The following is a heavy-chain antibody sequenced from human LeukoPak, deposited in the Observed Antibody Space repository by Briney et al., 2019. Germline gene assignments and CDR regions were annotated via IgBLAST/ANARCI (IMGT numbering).Heavy chain of an antibody. CDR3: RSDSSGYSVIDY. D-gene: IGHD3-22*01. Sequence: SETLSLTCTVSGGSISSSSYYWGWIRQPPGKGLEWIGSIYYSGSTYYNPSLKSRVSISVDTSVNQFSLKLSSVTAADTAVYYCRSDSSGYSVIDYWGQGTLVTVSS. CDR2: IYYSGST. J-gene: IGHJ4*02. CDR1: GGSISSSSYY. V-gene: IGHV4-39*01.